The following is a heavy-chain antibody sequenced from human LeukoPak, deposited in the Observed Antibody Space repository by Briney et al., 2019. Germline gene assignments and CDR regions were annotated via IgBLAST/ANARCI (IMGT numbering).Heavy chain of an antibody. J-gene: IGHJ6*02. D-gene: IGHD2/OR15-2a*01. CDR1: GYTFTSYG. V-gene: IGHV1-18*01. Sequence: GASVKVSCKASGYTFTSYGISWVRQAPGQGFEWMGWISAYNGNTNYAQKLQGRVTMTTDTSTSTAYMELRSLRSDDTAVYYCARGGSMVLLTHYYYYGMDVWGQGTTVTVSS. CDR2: ISAYNGNT. CDR3: ARGGSMVLLTHYYYYGMDV.